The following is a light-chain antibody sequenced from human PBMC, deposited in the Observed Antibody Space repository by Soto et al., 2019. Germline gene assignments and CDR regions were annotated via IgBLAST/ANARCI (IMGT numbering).Light chain of an antibody. CDR3: MQGTQSPLT. CDR1: ERLVSSDGNTY. V-gene: IGKV2-30*01. Sequence: DILMAQSPLALPVTLGQPASISCRSSERLVSSDGNTYLNWFQQRPGQSPRRLIYKVSNRDSGVPDRFSGSGSGTDFTLKISRVEAEDFGVYYCMQGTQSPLTFGGGTKVDIK. CDR2: KVS. J-gene: IGKJ4*01.